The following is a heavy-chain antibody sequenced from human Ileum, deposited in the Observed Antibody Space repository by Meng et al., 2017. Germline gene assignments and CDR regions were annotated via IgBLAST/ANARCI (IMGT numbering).Heavy chain of an antibody. CDR2: INHSGST. CDR3: ARQGYYDFWSGYRRTPSNWFDP. Sequence: VALQEWGAGLLKPSETLFPPCAVYGGSFSGFYWSWIRQPPGKGLEWIGEINHSGSTNYNPSLKSRVTISVDTSKNQFSLKLSSVTAADTAVYYCARQGYYDFWSGYRRTPSNWFDPWGQGTLVTVSS. D-gene: IGHD3-3*01. CDR1: GGSFSGFY. J-gene: IGHJ5*02. V-gene: IGHV4-34*01.